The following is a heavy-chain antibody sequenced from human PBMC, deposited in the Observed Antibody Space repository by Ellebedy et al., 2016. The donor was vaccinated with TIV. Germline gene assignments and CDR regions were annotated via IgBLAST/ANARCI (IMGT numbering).Heavy chain of an antibody. D-gene: IGHD1-26*01. J-gene: IGHJ4*02. CDR1: GFTFSTYG. CDR2: ISSDGVDQ. Sequence: GGSLRLSCAASGFTFSTYGIHWVRQAPGKGLEWVAVISSDGVDQYYADSVKGRFTISRDNSKNTLYLQMKSLRPEDTAVYYCAKPPSGRYLFYFDYWGRGTLVTVSS. V-gene: IGHV3-30*18. CDR3: AKPPSGRYLFYFDY.